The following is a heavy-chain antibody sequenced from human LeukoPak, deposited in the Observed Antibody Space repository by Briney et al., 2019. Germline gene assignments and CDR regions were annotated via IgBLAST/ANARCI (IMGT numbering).Heavy chain of an antibody. V-gene: IGHV1/OR15-1*04. J-gene: IGHJ4*02. D-gene: IGHD6-19*01. CDR2: INPNSGGT. CDR1: GYIFTDYY. Sequence: ASVKVSCKASGYIFTDYYMHWVRQAPGQELGWMGRINPNSGGTNYAQKLQGRVTMTTDTSTSTAYMELRSLRSDDTAVYYCARAPRYSSGRIGFDYWGQGTLVTVSS. CDR3: ARAPRYSSGRIGFDY.